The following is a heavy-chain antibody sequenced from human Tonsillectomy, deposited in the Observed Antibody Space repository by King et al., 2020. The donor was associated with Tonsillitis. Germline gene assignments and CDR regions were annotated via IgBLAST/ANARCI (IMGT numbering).Heavy chain of an antibody. CDR3: AKISILWFGELLCSRYYYYSMDV. D-gene: IGHD3-10*01. Sequence: VQLVESGGGVVQPGRSLRLSCAASGFTFSRYGMHWVRQAPGKGLEWVAVISYDGSNEYYGDLVKGRFTISRDNSKNTLYLQMNSRRAEDTAVYLCAKISILWFGELLCSRYYYYSMDVWGQGTTVTVS. CDR2: ISYDGSNE. CDR1: GFTFSRYG. J-gene: IGHJ6*02. V-gene: IGHV3-30*18.